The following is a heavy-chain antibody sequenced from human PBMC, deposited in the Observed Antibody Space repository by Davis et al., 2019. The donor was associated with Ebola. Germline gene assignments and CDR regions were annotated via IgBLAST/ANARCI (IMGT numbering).Heavy chain of an antibody. V-gene: IGHV5-51*01. CDR3: ARSTLAVADLEF. CDR1: GYRSFTRYW. Sequence: PGGSLRLSCKASGYRSFTRYWIAWVRQKPGKGLEFMGTIYPGDSDTRYSPSFEGQITISVDRSITTVFLHWNNLKASDTATYYCARSTLAVADLEFWGQGTPVVVSS. D-gene: IGHD6-19*01. CDR2: IYPGDSDT. J-gene: IGHJ4*02.